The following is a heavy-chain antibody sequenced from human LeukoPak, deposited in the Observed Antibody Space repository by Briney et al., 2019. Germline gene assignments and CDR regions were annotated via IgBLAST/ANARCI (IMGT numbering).Heavy chain of an antibody. J-gene: IGHJ4*02. D-gene: IGHD4-17*01. CDR2: ISGSGGST. CDR3: ATSRYGDYGVYFDY. CDR1: GFTFSSYA. V-gene: IGHV3-23*01. Sequence: GGSLRLSCAASGFTFSSYAMSWVRQAPGKGLEWVSAISGSGGSTYYADSVKGRFTISRDNTKNTLYLQMNSLRAEDTAVYYCATSRYGDYGVYFDYWGQGTLVTVSS.